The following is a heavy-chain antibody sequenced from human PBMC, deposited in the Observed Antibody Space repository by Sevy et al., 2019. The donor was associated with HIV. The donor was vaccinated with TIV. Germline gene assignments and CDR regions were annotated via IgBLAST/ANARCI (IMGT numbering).Heavy chain of an antibody. D-gene: IGHD6-13*01. CDR2: IRYDGSNK. V-gene: IGHV3-30*02. J-gene: IGHJ4*02. CDR3: EAIATAGRDY. Sequence: GGSLRLSCAASRFSFNGYGMHWVRQAPGKGLEWVAFIRYDGSNKYYADSVKGRFTISRDDSKNTLYLQMNSLRAEDTAVYYCEAIATAGRDYWGQGTLVTVSS. CDR1: RFSFNGYG.